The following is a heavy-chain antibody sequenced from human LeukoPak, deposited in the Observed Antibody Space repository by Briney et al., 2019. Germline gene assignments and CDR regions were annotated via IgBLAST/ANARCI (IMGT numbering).Heavy chain of an antibody. D-gene: IGHD2-8*01. V-gene: IGHV3-7*01. CDR1: GFTFSSYW. CDR2: IKQDGSEK. CDR3: ARDSTRGVLMVYGSFDP. Sequence: GGSLRLSCAASGFTFSSYWMSWVRQAPGKGLEWVANIKQDGSEKYYVDSVKGRFTISRDNAKNSLYLQMNSLRAEDTVVYYCARDSTRGVLMVYGSFDPWGQGTLVTVSS. J-gene: IGHJ5*02.